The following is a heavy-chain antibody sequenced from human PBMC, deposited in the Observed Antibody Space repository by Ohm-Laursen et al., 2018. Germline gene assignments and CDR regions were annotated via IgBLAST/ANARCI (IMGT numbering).Heavy chain of an antibody. D-gene: IGHD3-16*01. CDR3: AKLGLGL. CDR2: ISRSSIFI. V-gene: IGHV3-21*06. Sequence: GSLRLSCAAPGLTTSAVTWVRQAPGKGLEWVSSISRSSIFIHYADSVKGRFTISRDNGKNLVYLQVSSLRVEDTAVYYCAKLGLGLWGQGTLVTVSS. CDR1: GLTTSA. J-gene: IGHJ4*02.